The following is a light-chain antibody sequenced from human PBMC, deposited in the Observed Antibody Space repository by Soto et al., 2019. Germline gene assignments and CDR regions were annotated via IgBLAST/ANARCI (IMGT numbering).Light chain of an antibody. CDR1: SSDVGGYNY. Sequence: QSVLTQPASVSGSPGQSITIACTGTSSDVGGYNYVSWYQQHPGKAPKLIIYEVSNRPSGVSNRFSGSKSGDTASLTISGLHAEDEADYDCSSYTSSSTLYVFGTGTKLTVL. V-gene: IGLV2-14*01. CDR2: EVS. CDR3: SSYTSSSTLYV. J-gene: IGLJ1*01.